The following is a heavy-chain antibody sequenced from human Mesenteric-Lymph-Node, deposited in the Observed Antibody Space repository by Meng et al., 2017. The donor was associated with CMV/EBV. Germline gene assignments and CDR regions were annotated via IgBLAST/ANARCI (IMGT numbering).Heavy chain of an antibody. Sequence: GGSLRLSCAASGFTFSSYSMNWVRQAPGKWLEWVSSISSISSYIYYADSVKGRFTISRDNAKNSLYLQMNSLRAEDTAVYYCARVLAQYCSSTSCLYYYGMDVWGQGTTVTVSS. J-gene: IGHJ6*02. CDR3: ARVLAQYCSSTSCLYYYGMDV. D-gene: IGHD2-2*01. CDR2: ISSISSYI. V-gene: IGHV3-21*01. CDR1: GFTFSSYS.